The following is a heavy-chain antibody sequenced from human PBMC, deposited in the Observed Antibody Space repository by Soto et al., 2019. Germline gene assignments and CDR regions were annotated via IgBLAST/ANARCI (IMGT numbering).Heavy chain of an antibody. J-gene: IGHJ6*02. CDR3: ARGKGMEENYYYYGMDI. D-gene: IGHD1-1*01. CDR2: INGGTGQT. V-gene: IGHV1-3*01. CDR1: GYTCSTYA. Sequence: QVQVVQSGAEVKKPGASVKVSCKASGYTCSTYAMHWVRQAPGQSLEWMGWINGGTGQTRYSQRFQDRGTITRDTSASTAYMELTSLPSEDTAVYYCARGKGMEENYYYYGMDIWGQGTTVTVSS.